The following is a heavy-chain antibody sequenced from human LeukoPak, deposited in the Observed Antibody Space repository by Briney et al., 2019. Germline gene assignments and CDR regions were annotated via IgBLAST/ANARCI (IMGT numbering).Heavy chain of an antibody. J-gene: IGHJ5*02. V-gene: IGHV3-7*01. CDR3: ARVYYDFRSGSDNWFDP. CDR1: GFTFSSYW. D-gene: IGHD3-3*01. CDR2: IKQDGSEK. Sequence: GGSLRLSCAASGFTFSSYWMSWVRQAPGKGLEWVANIKQDGSEKYYVDSVKGRFTISRDNAKNSLYLQMNSLRAEDTAVYYCARVYYDFRSGSDNWFDPWGQGTLVTVSS.